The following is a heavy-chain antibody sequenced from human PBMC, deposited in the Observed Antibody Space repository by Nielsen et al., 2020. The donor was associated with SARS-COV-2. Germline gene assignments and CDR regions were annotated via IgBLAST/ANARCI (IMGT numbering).Heavy chain of an antibody. J-gene: IGHJ4*02. CDR2: INAGNGNT. CDR1: GYTFTSYA. Sequence: ASVKVSCKASGYTFTSYAMHWVRQAPGQRLEWMGWINAGNGNTEYSQKFQGRVTITRDTSASTAYMELSSLRSEDTAVYYCARDGRYSSSPADYWGQGTLVTVSS. CDR3: ARDGRYSSSPADY. D-gene: IGHD6-6*01. V-gene: IGHV1-3*01.